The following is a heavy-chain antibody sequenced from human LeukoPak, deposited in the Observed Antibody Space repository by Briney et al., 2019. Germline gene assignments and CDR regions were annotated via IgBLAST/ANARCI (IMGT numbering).Heavy chain of an antibody. CDR2: INHSGST. CDR3: HYDYYYYGMDV. D-gene: IGHD5-12*01. CDR1: GGSFSGYY. V-gene: IGHV4-34*01. Sequence: SETLSLACAVDGGSFSGYYGSWIRQPPGKGLEWLGEINHSGSTNYNPSLKSRFTISVDTSKNQFSLKLSSVPAADPAVYYCHYDYYYYGMDVWGQGTTVTVSS. J-gene: IGHJ6*02.